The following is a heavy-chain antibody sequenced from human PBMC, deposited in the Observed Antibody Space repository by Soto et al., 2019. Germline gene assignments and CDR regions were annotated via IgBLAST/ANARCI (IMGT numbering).Heavy chain of an antibody. CDR3: ARGRGYYYGSGISY. Sequence: VQLVESGGGVVQPGRSLRLSCAASGFTFSSYAMHWVRQAPGKGLEWVAVISYDGSNKYYADSVKGRFTISRDNSKNTLYLQMNSLRAEDTAVYYCARGRGYYYGSGISYWGQGTLVTVSS. J-gene: IGHJ4*02. V-gene: IGHV3-30-3*01. CDR1: GFTFSSYA. D-gene: IGHD3-10*01. CDR2: ISYDGSNK.